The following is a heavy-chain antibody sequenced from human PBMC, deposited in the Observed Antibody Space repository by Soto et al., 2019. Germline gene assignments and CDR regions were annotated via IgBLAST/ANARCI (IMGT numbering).Heavy chain of an antibody. J-gene: IGHJ4*02. D-gene: IGHD3-22*01. Sequence: QITLKESGPTLVKPTQTLTLTCTFSGFSLSTSGVGVGWIRQPPGKALEWLALIYWDDDKRYSPSLKSRLTITKDTSKNQAVLTMTNMDPVDTATYYCAHRRTYYDSSGYYYLDYWGQGTRVTVSP. CDR1: GFSLSTSGVG. CDR3: AHRRTYYDSSGYYYLDY. CDR2: IYWDDDK. V-gene: IGHV2-5*02.